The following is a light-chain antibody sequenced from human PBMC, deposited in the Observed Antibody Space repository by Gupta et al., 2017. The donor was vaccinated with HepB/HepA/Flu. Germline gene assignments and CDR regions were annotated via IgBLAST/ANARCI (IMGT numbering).Light chain of an antibody. Sequence: SYEMTHPRSLSESRGQTASIPCSEDKLGDKYACWYQQKPVQSPVLVIYHDTKRPSGIPERFSGSNSGNTATLTISGTQAMDEAAYYCQAWDNSTVVFGEGTKLTVL. J-gene: IGLJ2*01. CDR1: KLGDKY. V-gene: IGLV3-1*01. CDR3: QAWDNSTVV. CDR2: HDT.